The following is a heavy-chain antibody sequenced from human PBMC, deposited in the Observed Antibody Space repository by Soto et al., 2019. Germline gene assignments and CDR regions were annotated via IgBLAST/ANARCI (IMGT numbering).Heavy chain of an antibody. Sequence: ASVKVSCKASGYTFTRYDINWVRQATGQGLEWMGWMNPNSGNTGYAQKFQGRGTMTRNTSISTAYMELGSLRSEDTAVYYCARGRSGRVTTSPTRPHNYYYYYMDVWGKGTTVTVSS. V-gene: IGHV1-8*01. CDR1: GYTFTRYD. J-gene: IGHJ6*03. CDR2: MNPNSGNT. D-gene: IGHD4-4*01. CDR3: ARGRSGRVTTSPTRPHNYYYYYMDV.